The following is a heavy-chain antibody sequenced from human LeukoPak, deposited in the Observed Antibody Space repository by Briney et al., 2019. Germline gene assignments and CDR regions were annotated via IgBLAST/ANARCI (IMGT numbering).Heavy chain of an antibody. CDR1: GGSISSGDYY. Sequence: SETLSLTCTVSGGSISSGDYYWSWIRQPPGKGLEWIGYIYYSGSTYYNPSLKSRVTISVDTSKNQFSLKLSSVTAADTAVYYCARLQEVDTAMVTDYWGQGTLVTVSS. J-gene: IGHJ4*02. V-gene: IGHV4-30-4*08. CDR2: IYYSGST. CDR3: ARLQEVDTAMVTDY. D-gene: IGHD5-18*01.